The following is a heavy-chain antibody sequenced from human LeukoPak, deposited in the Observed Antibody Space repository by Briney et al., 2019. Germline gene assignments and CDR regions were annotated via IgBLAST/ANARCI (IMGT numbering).Heavy chain of an antibody. J-gene: IGHJ3*02. Sequence: PGGSLRLSCAASGFTFSSYAMHWVRQAPGKGLEWVAVISYDGSNKYYADSVKGRFTISRDNSKNTLYLQMNSLRAEDTAVYYCARVLIVGGAFDIWGQGTMVTVSS. D-gene: IGHD3-22*01. V-gene: IGHV3-30-3*01. CDR1: GFTFSSYA. CDR2: ISYDGSNK. CDR3: ARVLIVGGAFDI.